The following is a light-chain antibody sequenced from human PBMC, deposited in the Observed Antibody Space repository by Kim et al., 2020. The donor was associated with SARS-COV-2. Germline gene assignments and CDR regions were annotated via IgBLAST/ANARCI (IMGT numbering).Light chain of an antibody. CDR3: MIWYSGAVI. CDR2: YKSDSDK. J-gene: IGLJ2*01. Sequence: QPVLTQPSSLSASPGASPSLTCTLRSGINVGTYRIFWYQQRPGSPPQFLLRYKSDSDKQLGPGVPSRFSGSKDASANAGILLISGLQSEDEADYYCMIWYSGAVIFGGGTQLTVL. CDR1: SGINVGTYR. V-gene: IGLV5-45*03.